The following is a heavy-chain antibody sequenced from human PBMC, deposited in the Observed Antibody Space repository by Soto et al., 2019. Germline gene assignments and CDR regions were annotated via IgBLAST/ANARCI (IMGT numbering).Heavy chain of an antibody. V-gene: IGHV3-15*01. CDR1: GFTFSNAW. D-gene: IGHD3-10*01. CDR3: TTVVGRRGPSGYFHF. Sequence: GGSLRISCAASGFTFSNAWMSWVRQAPGKGLEWVGRIKSKTDGGTTDYAAPVKGRFTISRDDSKNTLYLQMNSLKTEDTAVYYCTTVVGRRGPSGYFHFRGQGTLVTVS. J-gene: IGHJ4*02. CDR2: IKSKTDGGTT.